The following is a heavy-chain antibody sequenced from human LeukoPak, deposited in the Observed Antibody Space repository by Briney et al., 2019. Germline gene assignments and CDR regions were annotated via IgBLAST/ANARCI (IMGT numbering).Heavy chain of an antibody. Sequence: GRSLRLSCAASGFTFSSYGMHWVRQAPGKGLEGVAIIWSDGSNKYYADSVKGRFTISRDNSKNTLYLQMNSLRAEDTAVYYCVKGSAYYYDYFDYWGQGTLVTVSS. CDR3: VKGSAYYYDYFDY. CDR2: IWSDGSNK. CDR1: GFTFSSYG. D-gene: IGHD3-22*01. V-gene: IGHV3-33*01. J-gene: IGHJ4*02.